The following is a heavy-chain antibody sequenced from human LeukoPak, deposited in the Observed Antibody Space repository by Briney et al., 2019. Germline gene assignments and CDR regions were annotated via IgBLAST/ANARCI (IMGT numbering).Heavy chain of an antibody. D-gene: IGHD3-22*01. CDR3: ATSPINYYDSSGYYSPPDY. CDR2: IRYDGSNK. J-gene: IGHJ4*02. V-gene: IGHV3-30*02. CDR1: GCTFSSYG. Sequence: WGSLRLSCAASGCTFSSYGMHWFRQAPGKGLEWVAFIRYDGSNKYYPDSVNGRFTISRDSAKNTLYLQINSLRAEDTAVYYCATSPINYYDSSGYYSPPDYWGQGTLVTVSS.